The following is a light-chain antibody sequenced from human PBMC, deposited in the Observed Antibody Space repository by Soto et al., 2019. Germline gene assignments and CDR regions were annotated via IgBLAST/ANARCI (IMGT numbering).Light chain of an antibody. V-gene: IGKV3-15*01. Sequence: EIVMTQSPATLSVSPGERAALSCRASQSVSSNLAWYQQKPGQAPRLLIYGASTRATGIPARFSGSGSGTEFTLTIRSLQSEDFAVYYCKQYNNWPRTFGQGTKVDI. CDR2: GAS. CDR3: KQYNNWPRT. CDR1: QSVSSN. J-gene: IGKJ1*01.